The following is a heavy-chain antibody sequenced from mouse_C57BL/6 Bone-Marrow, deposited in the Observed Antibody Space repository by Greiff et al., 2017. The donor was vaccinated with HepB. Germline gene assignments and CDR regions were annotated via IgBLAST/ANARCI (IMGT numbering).Heavy chain of an antibody. Sequence: EVQLQQSGPGLAKPSQTLSLTCSVTGYSITSDYWNWIRKFPGNKLEYMGYISYSGSTYYNPSLKSRISITRDTSKNQYYLQLNSVTTEDTATYYCASPHYYGSSYHYYAMDYWGQGTSVTVSS. CDR3: ASPHYYGSSYHYYAMDY. V-gene: IGHV3-8*01. D-gene: IGHD1-1*01. J-gene: IGHJ4*01. CDR1: GYSITSDY. CDR2: ISYSGST.